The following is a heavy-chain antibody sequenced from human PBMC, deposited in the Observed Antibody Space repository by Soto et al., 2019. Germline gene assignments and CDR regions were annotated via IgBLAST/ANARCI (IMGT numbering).Heavy chain of an antibody. V-gene: IGHV1-46*01. CDR2: VNPSGGHT. J-gene: IGHJ4*02. Sequence: QVQLVQSGAEVKKPGASVKVSCKASGDTFTDYYIHWVRQAPGQGLEWMGTVNPSGGHTTYAQHVLGRMPRTRDTSTSTVYTELTSLTSEDTAVYYCARGGHVVVVTAALDYWGQGTLVTVSS. CDR1: GDTFTDYY. D-gene: IGHD2-21*02. CDR3: ARGGHVVVVTAALDY.